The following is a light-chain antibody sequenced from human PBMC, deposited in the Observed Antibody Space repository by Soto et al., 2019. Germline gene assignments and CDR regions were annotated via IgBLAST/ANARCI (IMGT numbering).Light chain of an antibody. CDR1: QGISSY. CDR3: QQYYSYPPRT. V-gene: IGKV1-8*01. J-gene: IGKJ5*01. Sequence: AIRMTQSPSSLSASTGDRVTITCRASQGISSYLSWYQQKPGKAPKLLIYAASTLQSGVPSRLSGSGSGTDFTLTISCLQSEDFATNYCQQYYSYPPRTFGQGTRLEIK. CDR2: AAS.